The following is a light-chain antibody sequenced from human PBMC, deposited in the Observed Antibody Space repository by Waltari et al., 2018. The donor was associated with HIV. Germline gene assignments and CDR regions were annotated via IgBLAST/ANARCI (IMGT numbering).Light chain of an antibody. CDR3: SVWDDSLNGRV. V-gene: IGLV1-44*01. Sequence: QSVLTQPPSASGTPGQRVTISCSGSSPNIGSNPVNWYQQLPGTAPKLLMYSNNQRPSGVPDRFSGSKSGTSASLAISGLQSEDDADYYCSVWDDSLNGRVFGTGTKVTVL. CDR1: SPNIGSNP. CDR2: SNN. J-gene: IGLJ1*01.